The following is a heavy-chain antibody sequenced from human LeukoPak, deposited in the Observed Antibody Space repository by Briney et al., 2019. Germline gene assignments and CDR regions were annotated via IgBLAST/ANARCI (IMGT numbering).Heavy chain of an antibody. Sequence: GGSLRLSCAASGFTFSSYSMNWVRQAPGKGLEWVPSISSSSSYIYYADSVKGRFTISRDNAKNSLYLQMNSLRAEDTAVYYCARDGGYSYGYGMDVWGKGTTVTVSS. CDR1: GFTFSSYS. CDR2: ISSSSSYI. J-gene: IGHJ6*04. CDR3: ARDGGYSYGYGMDV. D-gene: IGHD5-18*01. V-gene: IGHV3-21*01.